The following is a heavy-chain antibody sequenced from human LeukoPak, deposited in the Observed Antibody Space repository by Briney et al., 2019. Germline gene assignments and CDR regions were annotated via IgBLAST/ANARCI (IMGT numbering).Heavy chain of an antibody. CDR2: ISGSGGST. CDR3: AKDPNGDYIGTFDI. V-gene: IGHV3-23*01. D-gene: IGHD4-17*01. Sequence: GGSLRLSCAASGFTFSSYAMSWVRQAPGKGLEWVSSISGSGGSTQYAASVQGRFSISRDNSKNTLYLQMNSLRVEDTAVYYCAKDPNGDYIGTFDIWGQGTMVTVSS. J-gene: IGHJ3*02. CDR1: GFTFSSYA.